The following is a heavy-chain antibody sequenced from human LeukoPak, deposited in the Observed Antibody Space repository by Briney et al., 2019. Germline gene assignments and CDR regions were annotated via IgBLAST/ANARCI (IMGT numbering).Heavy chain of an antibody. CDR3: ARGNDFSYNWFDP. CDR1: GGSISTYF. CDR2: ISYSGNI. V-gene: IGHV4-59*01. Sequence: PSETLSLTCTVPGGSISTYFWNWIRQTPGKGLEWIGYISYSGNINYNPSLQSRVTISLDTSKDRFYMRLNSVTAADAAVYYCARGNDFSYNWFDPWGQGILVTVSS. J-gene: IGHJ5*02. D-gene: IGHD3/OR15-3a*01.